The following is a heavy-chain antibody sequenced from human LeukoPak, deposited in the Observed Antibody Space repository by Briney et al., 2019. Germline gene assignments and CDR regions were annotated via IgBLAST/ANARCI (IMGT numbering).Heavy chain of an antibody. J-gene: IGHJ6*03. CDR3: ARVPRSYYYYYYMDV. CDR2: IYCSGSS. CDR1: GGSISGYH. V-gene: IGHV4-59*01. Sequence: SETLSLTCNVSGGSISGYHWSWIRQPPGKRLEWLGYIYCSGSSNYNPSLKNRVTISADTSKNQFSLKLSSVTAADTAVYYCARVPRSYYYYYYMDVWGKGTTVTVSS.